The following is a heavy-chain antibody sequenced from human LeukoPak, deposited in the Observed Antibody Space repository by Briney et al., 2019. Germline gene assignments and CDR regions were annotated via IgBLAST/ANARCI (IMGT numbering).Heavy chain of an antibody. J-gene: IGHJ4*02. CDR1: GFTFSSYA. CDR3: ARGYSGYDLGGGFDY. Sequence: GGSLRLSCAASGFTFSSYAMHWVRQAPGKGLEWVAVISYDGSNKYYADSVKGRFTISRDNSKNTLYLQMNSLRAEDTAVYYCARGYSGYDLGGGFDYWGQGTLVTVSS. D-gene: IGHD5-12*01. V-gene: IGHV3-30*04. CDR2: ISYDGSNK.